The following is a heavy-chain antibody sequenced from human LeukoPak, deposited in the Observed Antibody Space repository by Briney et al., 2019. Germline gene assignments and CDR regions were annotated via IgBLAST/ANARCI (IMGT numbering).Heavy chain of an antibody. V-gene: IGHV1-69*01. CDR3: ERGRSGSSLRYYYYGMDV. CDR1: GGTFSSYA. D-gene: IGHD3-10*01. J-gene: IGHJ6*02. CDR2: IIPIFGTA. Sequence: SVKVSCKASGGTFSSYAISWVRQAPGQGLEWMGGIIPIFGTANYAQKFQGRVTITADESTSTAYMELSSLRSEDTAVYYCERGRSGSSLRYYYYGMDVWGQGTTVTVSS.